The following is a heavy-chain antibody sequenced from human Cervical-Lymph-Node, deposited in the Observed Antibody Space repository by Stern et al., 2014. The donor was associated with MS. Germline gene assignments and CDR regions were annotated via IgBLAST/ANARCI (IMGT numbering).Heavy chain of an antibody. D-gene: IGHD3-10*01. Sequence: QLVQSGAEVKKPGSSVKVSCKASGGTSRRNAISWVRQAPGQGLEWMGGITHVLNKTNYAQKYQGRVTITADESTSTTYMELSSLRSDDTAVYYCARVGSALRGSGWFDPWGQGTLVTVSS. J-gene: IGHJ5*02. V-gene: IGHV1-69*01. CDR3: ARVGSALRGSGWFDP. CDR2: ITHVLNKT. CDR1: GGTSRRNA.